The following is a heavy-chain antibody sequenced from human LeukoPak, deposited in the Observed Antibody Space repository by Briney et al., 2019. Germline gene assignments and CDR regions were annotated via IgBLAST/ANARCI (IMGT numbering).Heavy chain of an antibody. CDR1: GFTFNSYW. D-gene: IGHD1-1*01. V-gene: IGHV3-48*02. CDR2: ISGDNSAI. CDR3: ARDHNWNFDY. J-gene: IGHJ4*02. Sequence: GGSLRLSCAASGFTFNSYWMSWVRQAPGKGLEWVSYISGDNSAIFYVDSVKGRFTISRDNARNSLYLQMNGLRDEDTAVYYCARDHNWNFDYWGQGILVTVSS.